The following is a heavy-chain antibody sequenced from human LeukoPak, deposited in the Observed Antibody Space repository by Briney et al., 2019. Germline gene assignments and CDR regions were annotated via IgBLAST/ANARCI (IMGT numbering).Heavy chain of an antibody. D-gene: IGHD1-20*01. V-gene: IGHV4-39*01. CDR2: IYYSGST. Sequence: PSETLSLTCTVSGGSISSSNYYWGWIRQPPGKGLEWIGSIYYSGSTHYNPSLKSRVTISVDTSKNQFSLKLSSVTAADTAVYYCARHPHRNWNQRFDCWGQGTLVTVSS. CDR1: GGSISSSNYY. CDR3: ARHPHRNWNQRFDC. J-gene: IGHJ4*02.